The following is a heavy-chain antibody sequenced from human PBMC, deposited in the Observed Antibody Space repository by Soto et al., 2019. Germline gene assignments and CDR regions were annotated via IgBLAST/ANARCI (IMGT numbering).Heavy chain of an antibody. D-gene: IGHD2-21*01. CDR1: GGTFSSYA. CDR2: NIPIFGTA. CDR3: AAPGEVVLADRYCFDY. V-gene: IGHV1-69*01. Sequence: QVQLVQSGAEVKKPGSSVKVSCKASGGTFSSYAISWVRQAPGQGLEWMGGNIPIFGTANYAQKFQGRVTNTADETTSTAYMELSSLRTEDTAVYYCAAPGEVVLADRYCFDYWGQGTLVTVSS. J-gene: IGHJ4*02.